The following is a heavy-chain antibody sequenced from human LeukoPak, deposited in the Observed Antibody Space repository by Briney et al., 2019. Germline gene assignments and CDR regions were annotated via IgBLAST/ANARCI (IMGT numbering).Heavy chain of an antibody. CDR3: ARGRRSYYLEGLTPFDY. Sequence: KPSETLSLTCTVSGGSISSYYWSCIRQPPGKGLEWIGSIYYSGSTYYNPSLKSRVTISVDTSKNQFSLKLSSVTAADTAVYYCARGRRSYYLEGLTPFDYWGQRTLVTVSS. CDR1: GGSISSYY. CDR2: IYYSGST. J-gene: IGHJ4*02. V-gene: IGHV4-59*05. D-gene: IGHD1-26*01.